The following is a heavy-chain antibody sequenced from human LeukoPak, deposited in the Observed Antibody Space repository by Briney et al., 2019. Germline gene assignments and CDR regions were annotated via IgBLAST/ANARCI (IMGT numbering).Heavy chain of an antibody. CDR3: AREPCGGDCCNDY. J-gene: IGHJ4*02. Sequence: PGGSLRLSCAASGFTFTSYGMHWVRQAPGKGLEWVALIWYDGSNKYYADSVKGRFTISRDNSKNTLYLQMSSLRAEDTAVYYCAREPCGGDCCNDYWGQGTLVTVSS. CDR1: GFTFTSYG. D-gene: IGHD2-21*02. V-gene: IGHV3-33*08. CDR2: IWYDGSNK.